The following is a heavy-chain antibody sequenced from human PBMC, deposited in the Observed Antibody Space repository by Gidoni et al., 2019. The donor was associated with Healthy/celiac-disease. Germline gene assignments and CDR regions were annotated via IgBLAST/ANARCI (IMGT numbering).Heavy chain of an antibody. V-gene: IGHV3-33*01. CDR2: IWYDGSNK. J-gene: IGHJ4*02. D-gene: IGHD2-21*02. Sequence: QVQLVESGGGVVQPGRSLRLSCAASGFTFSSYGMHWVRPAPGKGLEWVAVIWYDGSNKYYADSVKGRFTISRDNSKNTLYLQMNSLRAEDTAVYYCARDRPYCGGDCEFDYWGQGTLVTVSS. CDR1: GFTFSSYG. CDR3: ARDRPYCGGDCEFDY.